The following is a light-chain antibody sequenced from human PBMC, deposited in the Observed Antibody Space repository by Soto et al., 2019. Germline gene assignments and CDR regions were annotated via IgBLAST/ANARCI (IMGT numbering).Light chain of an antibody. Sequence: QSALTQPPSLSGTPGQGVTISCSGSNSNIGRYSVNLYQHFPGTAPKILIYRDDERTSGVPDRFSGSKSGTSSSLAISGLQSEDEAEYYCAAWDDNLNGPLFCGGNKLTVL. CDR2: RDD. V-gene: IGLV1-44*01. CDR3: AAWDDNLNGPL. CDR1: NSNIGRYS. J-gene: IGLJ3*02.